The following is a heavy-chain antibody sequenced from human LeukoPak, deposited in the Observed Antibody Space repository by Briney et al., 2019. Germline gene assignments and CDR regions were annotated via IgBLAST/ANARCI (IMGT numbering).Heavy chain of an antibody. V-gene: IGHV3-23*01. J-gene: IGHJ4*02. Sequence: PGGSLRLSCAASGFTFRNYGMSWVRQAPGKGLEWVSAISGSGGSTYYADSVKGRFTISRDNSKNTLYLQMNSLRAEDTAVYYCANVDYSDEEYYFDYWGQGTLVTVSS. CDR2: ISGSGGST. D-gene: IGHD4-17*01. CDR3: ANVDYSDEEYYFDY. CDR1: GFTFRNYG.